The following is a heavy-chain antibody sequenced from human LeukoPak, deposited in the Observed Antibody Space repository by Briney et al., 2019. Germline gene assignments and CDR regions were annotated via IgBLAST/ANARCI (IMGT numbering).Heavy chain of an antibody. CDR2: ISAYNGNT. V-gene: IGHV1-18*01. D-gene: IGHD2-2*01. J-gene: IGHJ4*02. CDR1: GYTFTSYG. Sequence: VSVKVSCKASGYTFTSYGISWVRQAPGQGLEWMGWISAYNGNTNYAQKLQGRVTMTTDTSTSTAYMELRSLRSDDTAVYYCASTNCSSTSCPLDYWGQGTLVTLSS. CDR3: ASTNCSSTSCPLDY.